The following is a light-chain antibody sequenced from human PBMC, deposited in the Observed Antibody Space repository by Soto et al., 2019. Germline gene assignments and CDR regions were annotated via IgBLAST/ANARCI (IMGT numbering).Light chain of an antibody. J-gene: IGLJ3*02. V-gene: IGLV4-60*02. CDR3: ETWDSNTHTV. CDR2: LEGSGSY. Sequence: QLVLTQSSSASASLGSSVKLTCTLSSGHSSYIIAWHQQQPGKAPRYLMKLEGSGSYNKGSGVPDRFSGSSSGADRYLTISNLQFEDAADYYCETWDSNTHTVFGGGTKLTGL. CDR1: SGHSSYI.